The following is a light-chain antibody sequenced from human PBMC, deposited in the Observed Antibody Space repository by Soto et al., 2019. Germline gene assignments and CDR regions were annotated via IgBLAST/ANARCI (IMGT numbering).Light chain of an antibody. Sequence: IQMTQSPSSLFASVGDRVTITCRASQGIRTYLAWYQQKPGKVPKLLIFSASTLQSGVPPRFSGSGSGTDFTLTISSLQPEDVASYYCQKYDSAPWTFGQGTKVEIK. CDR1: QGIRTY. V-gene: IGKV1-27*01. J-gene: IGKJ1*01. CDR2: SAS. CDR3: QKYDSAPWT.